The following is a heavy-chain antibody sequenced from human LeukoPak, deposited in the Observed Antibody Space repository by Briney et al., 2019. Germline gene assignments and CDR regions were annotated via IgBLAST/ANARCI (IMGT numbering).Heavy chain of an antibody. CDR2: IWYGGSNK. D-gene: IGHD1-20*01. Sequence: GRSLRLSCAASGFTFSSYGMHWVRQAPGKGLEWVAVIWYGGSNKYYADFVKGRFTISRDNSKNTLYLQMNSLRAEDTAVYYCARDEARITGTTDFDYWGQGTLVTVSS. CDR1: GFTFSSYG. CDR3: ARDEARITGTTDFDY. V-gene: IGHV3-33*08. J-gene: IGHJ4*02.